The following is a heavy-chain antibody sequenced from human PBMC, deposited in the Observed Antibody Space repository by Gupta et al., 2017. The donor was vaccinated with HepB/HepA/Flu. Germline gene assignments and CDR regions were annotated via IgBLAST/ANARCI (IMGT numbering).Heavy chain of an antibody. CDR2: RNQEGSEK. CDR3: ARDPFGTILCDS. Sequence: EVQLVESGGGLVPPGGSLRLSCDASGSTFSNYWMAWVRQGPGKGLEWVANRNQEGSEKYFVDSVKGRFTISRDNAKNSLYLQMNGLRAEDTAVDDGARDPFGTILCDSWGQGTWGTVAS. V-gene: IGHV3-7*01. D-gene: IGHD1-1*01. CDR1: GSTFSNYW. J-gene: IGHJ4*02.